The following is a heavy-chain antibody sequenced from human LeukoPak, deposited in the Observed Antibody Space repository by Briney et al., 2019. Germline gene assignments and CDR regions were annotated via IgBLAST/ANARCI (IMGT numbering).Heavy chain of an antibody. Sequence: PGGSLRLSCAASGFTFSSYAMSWVRQAPGKGLEWVSAISGSGGSTYYADSVKGRFTISRDNSKNTLYLQMNSLRAEDTAVYYCAKRISGYSSSWYYMDVWGKGTTVTISS. V-gene: IGHV3-23*01. D-gene: IGHD6-13*01. CDR1: GFTFSSYA. CDR2: ISGSGGST. J-gene: IGHJ6*03. CDR3: AKRISGYSSSWYYMDV.